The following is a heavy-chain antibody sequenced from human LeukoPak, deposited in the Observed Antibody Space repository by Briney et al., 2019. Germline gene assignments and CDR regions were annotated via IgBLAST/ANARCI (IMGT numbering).Heavy chain of an antibody. CDR2: IKQDGSEK. CDR3: ATDYSSSWYPGDY. J-gene: IGHJ4*03. V-gene: IGHV3-7*01. CDR1: GFTFSSYW. Sequence: GGSLRLSCAASGFTFSSYWMSWVRQAPGKGLEWVANIKQDGSEKYYVDSVKGRFTISRDNAKNSLYLQMNSLRAEDTAVYYCATDYSSSWYPGDYWGQGTTVTVSS. D-gene: IGHD6-13*01.